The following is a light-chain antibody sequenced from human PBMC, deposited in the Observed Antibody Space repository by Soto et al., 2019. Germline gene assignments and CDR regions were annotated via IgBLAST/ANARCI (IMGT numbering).Light chain of an antibody. J-gene: IGKJ4*01. CDR3: QQSYSTPR. CDR2: AAS. V-gene: IGKV1-39*01. Sequence: DIQMTQSPSSLSASVGDRVTITCRASQSISSYLNWYQQKPGKAPKLLIYAASSLQSGVPSRFSGSGSGTYFTLTNSSLQPEDFATYYCQQSYSTPRFGGGTKVEIK. CDR1: QSISSY.